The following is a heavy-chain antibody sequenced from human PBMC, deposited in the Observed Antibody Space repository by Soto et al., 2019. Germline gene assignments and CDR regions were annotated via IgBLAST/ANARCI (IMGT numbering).Heavy chain of an antibody. CDR3: ARDGRRDGSMQYDY. J-gene: IGHJ4*02. V-gene: IGHV4-31*03. Sequence: SETLSLTCTVSGGSISSGGYYWSWIRQHPGKGLEWIGYIYYSGSTYYNPSLKSRVTISVDTSKNQFSLKLSSVTAADTAVYYCARDGRRDGSMQYDYWGQGTLVTVSS. CDR2: IYYSGST. D-gene: IGHD5-12*01. CDR1: GGSISSGGYY.